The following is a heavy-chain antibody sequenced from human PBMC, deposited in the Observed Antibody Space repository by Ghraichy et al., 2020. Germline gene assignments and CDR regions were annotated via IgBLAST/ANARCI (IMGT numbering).Heavy chain of an antibody. V-gene: IGHV3-66*01. Sequence: GGSLRLSCAASGFTVSTNYISWVRQAPVQGLEWVSVIYSGGSTYYADSVKGRFTISRDNSKNTLFLLMNSLRAEDTAVYYCASNFYDSSGPIIDDAFDIWGQGTMVTVSS. D-gene: IGHD3-22*01. CDR1: GFTVSTNY. CDR2: IYSGGST. J-gene: IGHJ3*02. CDR3: ASNFYDSSGPIIDDAFDI.